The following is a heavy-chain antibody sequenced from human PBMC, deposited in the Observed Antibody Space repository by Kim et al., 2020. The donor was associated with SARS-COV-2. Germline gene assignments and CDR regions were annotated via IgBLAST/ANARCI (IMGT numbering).Heavy chain of an antibody. CDR3: LGGVYLYY. Sequence: ASVKVSCKTSGHFFTRDSIHWVRQAPGQGLEWMGGIDCGNGNTIYSQKFQGRVTFTTDTSASKAYMELSFLRSEDSGVYYCLGGVYLYYGGQGTLGT. D-gene: IGHD3-16*01. CDR2: IDCGNGNT. J-gene: IGHJ4*02. CDR1: GHFFTRDS. V-gene: IGHV1-3*01.